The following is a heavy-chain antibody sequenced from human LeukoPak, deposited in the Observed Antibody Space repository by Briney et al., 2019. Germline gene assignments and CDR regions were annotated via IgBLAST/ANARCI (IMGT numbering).Heavy chain of an antibody. J-gene: IGHJ4*02. CDR3: ARGEDDNYFDY. V-gene: IGHV3-11*01. Sequence: GGSLRLSWAASGFTFSDYYMSWIGQAPGKGLEWVSYISSSGSTIYYADSVKGRFTISRDNAKNSLYLQMNSLRAEDTAVYYCARGEDDNYFDYWGQGTLVTVSS. CDR1: GFTFSDYY. CDR2: ISSSGSTI. D-gene: IGHD3-9*01.